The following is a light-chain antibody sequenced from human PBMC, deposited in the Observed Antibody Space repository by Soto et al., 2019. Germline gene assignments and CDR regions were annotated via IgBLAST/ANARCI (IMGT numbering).Light chain of an antibody. J-gene: IGKJ1*01. CDR3: QQSFVSPRT. Sequence: DLQMTQSPSSLSASVGDRVTITCQASQTVSSYLNWYQLKPGRGPKLLIYSTSRLQTGVPSRFSGNRSGTNFTLTISSLQPEDFATYFCQQSFVSPRTFGQGTKVEIK. CDR2: STS. CDR1: QTVSSY. V-gene: IGKV1-39*01.